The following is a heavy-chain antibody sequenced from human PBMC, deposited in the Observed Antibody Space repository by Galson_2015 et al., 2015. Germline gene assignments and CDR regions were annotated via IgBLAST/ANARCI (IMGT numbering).Heavy chain of an antibody. D-gene: IGHD6-6*01. Sequence: SVKVSCKVPGYAFTTYAMHWVRQAPGQRLEWMGWINTGNGNTKYSQKFQGRVTITRDTSASTAYMDLSSLQSEDTAVYYCARGSSSSSNWFDPWGQGTLVTVSS. CDR3: ARGSSSSSNWFDP. CDR1: GYAFTTYA. CDR2: INTGNGNT. J-gene: IGHJ5*02. V-gene: IGHV1-3*04.